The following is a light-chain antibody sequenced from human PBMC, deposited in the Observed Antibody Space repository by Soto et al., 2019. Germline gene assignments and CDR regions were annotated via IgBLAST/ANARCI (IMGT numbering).Light chain of an antibody. CDR3: QQYETYSDT. CDR1: QIINTW. J-gene: IGKJ3*01. V-gene: IGKV1-5*03. Sequence: DIQMTQSPSSLSASVGDRVTITCRASQIINTWLAWYQQKPGKAPKLLMYRASNLVNGVPSRFSGSGSGTEFTLTISSLQPDDFSIYYCQQYETYSDTFGPGTKVDL. CDR2: RAS.